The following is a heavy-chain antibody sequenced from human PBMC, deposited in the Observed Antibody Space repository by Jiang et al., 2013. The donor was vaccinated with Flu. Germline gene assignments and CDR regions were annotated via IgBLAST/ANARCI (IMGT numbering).Heavy chain of an antibody. CDR2: IGADGSST. Sequence: LVESGGGLVQPGGSLRLSCAASGVAFGNIAMAWVRQAPGKGLEWVSGIGADGSSTYYADSVKGRFTISRDNYKKTLYLQMNSPRGEDTAVYYCATDRLSDWGQGTLVTVSS. CDR3: ATDRLSD. V-gene: IGHV3-23*04. CDR1: GVAFGNIA. J-gene: IGHJ4*02.